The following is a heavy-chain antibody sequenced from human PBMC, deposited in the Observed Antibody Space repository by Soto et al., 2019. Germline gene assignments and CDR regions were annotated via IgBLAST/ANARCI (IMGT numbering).Heavy chain of an antibody. Sequence: PTLSLTCAISGDSVSSNSAAWNWIRQSPAGGLEGLGRTYYRSKWYNDYAVSVKSRISINADTSKNQFSLQLNSVTPEDTAVYYCARETSNPPYYYYYYGMDVWGQGPTVTVSS. V-gene: IGHV6-1*01. CDR1: GDSVSSNSAA. J-gene: IGHJ6*02. D-gene: IGHD2-8*01. CDR3: ARETSNPPYYYYYYGMDV. CDR2: TYYRSKWYN.